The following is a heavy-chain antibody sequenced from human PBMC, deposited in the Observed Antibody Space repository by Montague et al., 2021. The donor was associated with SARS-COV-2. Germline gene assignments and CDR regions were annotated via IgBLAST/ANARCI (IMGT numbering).Heavy chain of an antibody. CDR2: ISTSGNT. V-gene: IGHV4-61*02. D-gene: IGHD3-9*01. CDR3: ARDTRPNFAYYDILAGDYYYYGIDV. Sequence: TLSLTCTVSGGSINSGSYYWGWIRQAAGKGLEWIGRISTSGNTKYNTSLKSRVTISVDTSQNQFSLKMYSVTAADTAVYYCARDTRPNFAYYDILAGDYYYYGIDVWGQRTTVTVSS. CDR1: GGSINSGSYY. J-gene: IGHJ6*02.